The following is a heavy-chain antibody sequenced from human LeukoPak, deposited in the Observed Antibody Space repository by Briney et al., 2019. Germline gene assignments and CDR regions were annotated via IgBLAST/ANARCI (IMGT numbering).Heavy chain of an antibody. CDR3: TTDQPIAGVPLFGY. CDR1: GFSFSIAW. Sequence: GGSLRLSCVASGFSFSIAWMGWVRQAPGKGLEWVGRFKSKSDGGTMDYAAPVKGRFTMSRDDSKNMLFLQMNSLKTEDTAVYYCTTDQPIAGVPLFGYWGQGTLVTVSP. V-gene: IGHV3-15*01. D-gene: IGHD1-26*01. J-gene: IGHJ4*02. CDR2: FKSKSDGGTM.